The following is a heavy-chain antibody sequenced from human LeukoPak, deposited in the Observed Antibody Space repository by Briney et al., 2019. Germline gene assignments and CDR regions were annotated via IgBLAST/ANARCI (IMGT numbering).Heavy chain of an antibody. J-gene: IGHJ3*02. CDR2: IYYSEST. Sequence: SETLSLTCTVSGGSISSGGYYWSWIRQHPGKGLEWIGYIYYSESTNYNPSLKSRVTISVDTSKNQFSLKLSSVTAAYTAVYYCARDSSDAFDIWGQGTRVTVSS. D-gene: IGHD2-2*01. CDR3: ARDSSDAFDI. V-gene: IGHV4-61*08. CDR1: GGSISSGGYY.